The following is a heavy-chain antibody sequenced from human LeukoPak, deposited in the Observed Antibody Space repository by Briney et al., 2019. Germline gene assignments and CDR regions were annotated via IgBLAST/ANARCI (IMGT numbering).Heavy chain of an antibody. D-gene: IGHD3-16*01. CDR2: IYYSGST. CDR1: GGSISSYY. CDR3: ARDVGDYFDY. V-gene: IGHV4-59*01. J-gene: IGHJ4*02. Sequence: SETLSLTCTVSGGSISSYYWSWIRQPPGKGLEWIGYIYYSGSTNYNPSLKSRVTISVDTSKNQFSLKLSSVTAADTAVYYCARDVGDYFDYWGQGTLVTVSS.